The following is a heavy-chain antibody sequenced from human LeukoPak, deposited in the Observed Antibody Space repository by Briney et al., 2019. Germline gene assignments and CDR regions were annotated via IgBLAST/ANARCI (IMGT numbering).Heavy chain of an antibody. D-gene: IGHD3-10*01. Sequence: SETLSLTCTVSGYSISSGYYWGWIRQPPGKGLEWIGSIYHSGSTYYNLSLKSRVTISVDTSKNQFSLKLSSVTAADTAVYYCARHASGSGSHNYYYYGMDVWGQGTTVTVSS. V-gene: IGHV4-38-2*02. CDR2: IYHSGST. CDR1: GYSISSGYY. CDR3: ARHASGSGSHNYYYYGMDV. J-gene: IGHJ6*02.